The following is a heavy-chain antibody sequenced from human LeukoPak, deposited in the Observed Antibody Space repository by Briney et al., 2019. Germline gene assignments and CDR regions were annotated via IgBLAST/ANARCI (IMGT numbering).Heavy chain of an antibody. D-gene: IGHD6-13*01. CDR2: FDPEDGET. J-gene: IGHJ4*02. CDR1: GYTLTEVS. V-gene: IGHV1-24*01. Sequence: APVKVSCKVSGYTLTEVSMHWVRQAPGKGREWRGGFDPEDGETIYAQKFQGRVTMTEDTSTNTAYMKLSSLRSAATDVYYCATGGTYSSSWYNFDYWGQGTLVTVSS. CDR3: ATGGTYSSSWYNFDY.